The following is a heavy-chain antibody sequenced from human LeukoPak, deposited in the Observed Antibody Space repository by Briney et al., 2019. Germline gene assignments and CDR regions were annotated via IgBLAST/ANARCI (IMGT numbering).Heavy chain of an antibody. J-gene: IGHJ6*03. CDR2: IYTSGST. V-gene: IGHV4-61*02. Sequence: SETLSLTCTVSGGSISSGSYYWSWIRQPAGKGLEWIGRIYTSGSTNYNPSLKSRVTISVDTSKNQFSLKLSSVTAADTAGYYSARIRRDPKDYYSYYMDVWGKVTMVTVSS. D-gene: IGHD2-15*01. CDR1: GGSISSGSYY. CDR3: ARIRRDPKDYYSYYMDV.